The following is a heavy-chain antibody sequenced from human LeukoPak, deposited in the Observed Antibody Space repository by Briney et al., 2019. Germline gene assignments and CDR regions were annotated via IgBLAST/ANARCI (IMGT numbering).Heavy chain of an antibody. V-gene: IGHV4-38-2*02. CDR1: GYSISSGYY. CDR2: IYHSGST. Sequence: SSETLSLSCTDSGYSISSGYYWGWTRQPPGKGLEWIGSIYHSGSTSYNPSLKSRVTISVDTSKNQFSLKLSSVTAADTAVYYCARRRGITMVRGVIPFDPWGQGTLVTVSS. D-gene: IGHD3-10*01. J-gene: IGHJ5*02. CDR3: ARRRGITMVRGVIPFDP.